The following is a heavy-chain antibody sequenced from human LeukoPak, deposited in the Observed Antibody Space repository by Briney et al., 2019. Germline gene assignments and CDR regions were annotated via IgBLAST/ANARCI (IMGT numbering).Heavy chain of an antibody. Sequence: SGGSLRLSCVASGFTVSNKYMNWVRQAPGKGLEWISYISSDSSTIFYADSVKGRFTISRDNVKNSLFLQLNSLRDEDTAVYYCARDEDAFGGQGTLVTVSS. CDR2: ISSDSSTI. J-gene: IGHJ4*02. V-gene: IGHV3-48*02. CDR3: ARDEDAF. CDR1: GFTVSNKY.